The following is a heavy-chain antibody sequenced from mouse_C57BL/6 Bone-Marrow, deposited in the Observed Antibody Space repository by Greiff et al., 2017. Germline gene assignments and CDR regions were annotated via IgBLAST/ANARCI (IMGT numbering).Heavy chain of an antibody. CDR3: ARGLVYYYAMDY. J-gene: IGHJ4*01. D-gene: IGHD1-1*02. CDR2: IYPGSGST. V-gene: IGHV1-55*01. Sequence: QVQLQQPGAELVKPGASVKMSCKASGYTFTSYWITWVKQRPGQGLAWIGDIYPGSGSTNYNEKFKSQATLTVDTSSSTAYMQLSSLTSEDSAVYYCARGLVYYYAMDYWGQGTSVTVSS. CDR1: GYTFTSYW.